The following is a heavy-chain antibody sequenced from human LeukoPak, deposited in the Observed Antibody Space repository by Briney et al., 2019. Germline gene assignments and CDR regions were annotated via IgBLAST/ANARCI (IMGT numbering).Heavy chain of an antibody. D-gene: IGHD1-26*01. Sequence: SETLSLTCTVSGGSISSSSYYWGWLRQPPGKGLEWIGSIYYSGSTQYNPSLKSRVTISVDTSKNQFSLKLSSVTAADTAVYYCARVTTVGATRPYYYYYYMDVWGKGTTVTISS. V-gene: IGHV4-39*07. CDR3: ARVTTVGATRPYYYYYYMDV. CDR1: GGSISSSSYY. J-gene: IGHJ6*03. CDR2: IYYSGST.